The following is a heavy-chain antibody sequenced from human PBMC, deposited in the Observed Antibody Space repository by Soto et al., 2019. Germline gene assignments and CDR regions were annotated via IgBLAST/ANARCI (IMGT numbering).Heavy chain of an antibody. V-gene: IGHV5-51*01. D-gene: IGHD3-22*01. CDR2: IYPGDSDT. Sequence: GESLKISCKGSGYSFTSYWIGWVRQMPGKGLEWMGIIYPGDSDTRYSPSFQGQVTISADKSISTAYLQWSSLKASDTAMYYCARTRHYYDSSGYYFDYWGQGTLVTVSS. CDR3: ARTRHYYDSSGYYFDY. J-gene: IGHJ4*02. CDR1: GYSFTSYW.